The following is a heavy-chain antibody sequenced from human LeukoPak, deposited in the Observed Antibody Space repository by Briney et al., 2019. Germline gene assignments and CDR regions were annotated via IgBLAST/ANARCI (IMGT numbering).Heavy chain of an antibody. CDR2: IYYSGST. CDR3: ARHVLSGYLNYWYFDL. Sequence: KPSETLSLTCTVSGGSIGSSSYYWGWIRQPPGKGLEWIGSIYYSGSTYYNPSLKSRVTISVDTSKNQFSLKLSSVTAADTAVYYCARHVLSGYLNYWYFDLWGHGTLVTVSS. D-gene: IGHD3-3*01. CDR1: GGSIGSSSYY. V-gene: IGHV4-39*01. J-gene: IGHJ2*01.